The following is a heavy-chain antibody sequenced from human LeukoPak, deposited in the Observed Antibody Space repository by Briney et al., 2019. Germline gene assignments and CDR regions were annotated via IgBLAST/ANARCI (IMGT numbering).Heavy chain of an antibody. Sequence: SVKVSCRASGGTFSSYAISWVRQAPGQGLEWMGGIIPIFGTANYAQKFQGRVTITADESTSTAYMELSRLRSDDTAVYYCARDGYSDFDYWGQGTLVTVSS. CDR2: IIPIFGTA. J-gene: IGHJ4*02. CDR1: GGTFSSYA. V-gene: IGHV1-69*13. D-gene: IGHD5-24*01. CDR3: ARDGYSDFDY.